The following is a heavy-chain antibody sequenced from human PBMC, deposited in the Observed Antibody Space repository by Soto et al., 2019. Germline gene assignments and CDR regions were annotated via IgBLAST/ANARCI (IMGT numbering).Heavy chain of an antibody. CDR3: ARGTKYYYQGMDV. CDR1: GDSINNYY. CDR2: IYDSGST. J-gene: IGHJ6*02. Sequence: AVTLSLTCAVSGDSINNYYWTWIRQPPGKGLEWIGYIYDSGSTSYNPSLKSRLTISVDTSKNQFSLRLKSVTAADTAVYYCARGTKYYYQGMDVWGQGTTVTVSS. V-gene: IGHV4-59*01.